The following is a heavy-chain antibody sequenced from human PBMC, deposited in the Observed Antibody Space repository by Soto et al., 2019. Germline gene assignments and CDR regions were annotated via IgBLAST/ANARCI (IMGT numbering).Heavy chain of an antibody. Sequence: GASVKVSCTASGYTFTSYYMHWVRQAPGQGLEWMGIINPSGGSTSYAQKFQGRVTMTRDTSTSTVYMELSSLRSEDTAVYYCARDLSGYSANDAFDIWGQGTMVTVSS. J-gene: IGHJ3*02. CDR2: INPSGGST. D-gene: IGHD5-18*01. V-gene: IGHV1-46*01. CDR3: ARDLSGYSANDAFDI. CDR1: GYTFTSYY.